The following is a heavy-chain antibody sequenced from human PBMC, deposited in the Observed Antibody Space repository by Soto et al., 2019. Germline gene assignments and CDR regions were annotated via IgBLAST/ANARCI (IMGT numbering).Heavy chain of an antibody. J-gene: IGHJ6*02. CDR3: AKDVLRFLAWLAFYGMDV. Sequence: GGSLRLSCAASGFTFSSYGMHWVRQAPGKGLEWVAVISYDGSNKYYADSVKGRFTISRDNSKNTLYLQMNSLRAEDTAVYYCAKDVLRFLAWLAFYGMDVWGQGTTVTVS. D-gene: IGHD3-3*01. V-gene: IGHV3-30*18. CDR2: ISYDGSNK. CDR1: GFTFSSYG.